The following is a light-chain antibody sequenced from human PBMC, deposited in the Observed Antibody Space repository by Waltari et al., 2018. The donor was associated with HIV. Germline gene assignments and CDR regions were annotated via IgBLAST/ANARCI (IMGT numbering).Light chain of an antibody. CDR1: SSHVGGYNY. J-gene: IGLJ3*02. CDR3: CSYAGSYIWV. Sequence: QSALTQPRSVSGSPGPSVTISCTGTSSHVGGYNYVSWYQQHPGKAPKLMIYDVSKRPSGVPDRFSGSKSGNTASLTISGLQAEDEADYYCCSYAGSYIWVFGGGTKLTVL. CDR2: DVS. V-gene: IGLV2-11*01.